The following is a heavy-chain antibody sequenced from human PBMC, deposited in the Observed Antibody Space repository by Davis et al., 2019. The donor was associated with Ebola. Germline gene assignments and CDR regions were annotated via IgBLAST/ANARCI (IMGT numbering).Heavy chain of an antibody. J-gene: IGHJ4*02. Sequence: SVKVSCKASGYTFTSYGISWVRQAPGQGLEWMGGIIPIFGTANYAQKFQGRVTITADESTSTAYMELSSLRSEDTAVYYCATEYSSGWYARGYYFDYWGQGTLVTVSS. V-gene: IGHV1-69*13. CDR3: ATEYSSGWYARGYYFDY. CDR1: GYTFTSYG. CDR2: IIPIFGTA. D-gene: IGHD6-19*01.